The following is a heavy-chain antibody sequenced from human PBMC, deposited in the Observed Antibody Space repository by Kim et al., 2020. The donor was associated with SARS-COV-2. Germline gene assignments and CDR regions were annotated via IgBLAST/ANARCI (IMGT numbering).Heavy chain of an antibody. CDR2: IKQDGSEK. V-gene: IGHV3-7*03. CDR3: ARDPVTTAFPFDY. J-gene: IGHJ4*02. Sequence: GGSLRLSCAASGFTFSSYWMSWVRQAPGKGLEWLANIKQDGSEKYYVDSVKGRFTISRDNAKNSLYLQMNSLRAEDTAVYYCARDPVTTAFPFDYWGQGTLVTVSS. D-gene: IGHD4-17*01. CDR1: GFTFSSYW.